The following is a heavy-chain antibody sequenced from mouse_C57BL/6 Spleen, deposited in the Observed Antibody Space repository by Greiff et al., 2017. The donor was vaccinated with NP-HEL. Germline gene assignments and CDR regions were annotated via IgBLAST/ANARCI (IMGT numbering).Heavy chain of an antibody. CDR1: GYTFTSYW. CDR2: IDPSDSYT. Sequence: QVQLQQPGAELVRPGTSVKLSCKASGYTFTSYWMHWVKQRPGQGLEWIGVIDPSDSYTNYNQKFKGKATLTVDTSSSPAYMQLSSLTSEDSAVYYCARSRYYYGSSYDFDYWGQGTTLTVSS. D-gene: IGHD1-1*01. CDR3: ARSRYYYGSSYDFDY. V-gene: IGHV1-59*01. J-gene: IGHJ2*01.